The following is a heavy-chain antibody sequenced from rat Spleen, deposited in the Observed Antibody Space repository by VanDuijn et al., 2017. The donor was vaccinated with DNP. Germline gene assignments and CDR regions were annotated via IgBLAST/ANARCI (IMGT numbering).Heavy chain of an antibody. CDR2: ISYDGSST. Sequence: EVLLVESDGGLVQPGRSLKLSCTASGFTFSDHNMAWVRQAPKKGLEWVATISYDGSSTYYRDSVKGRFTISRDNTKSTLYLQMDSLRSEDTATYYCAGGGPEYWGQGVMVTVSS. CDR3: AGGGPEY. J-gene: IGHJ2*01. V-gene: IGHV5-7*01. CDR1: GFTFSDHN.